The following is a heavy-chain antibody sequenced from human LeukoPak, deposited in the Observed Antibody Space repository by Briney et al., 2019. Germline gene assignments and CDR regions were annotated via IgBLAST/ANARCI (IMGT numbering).Heavy chain of an antibody. J-gene: IGHJ4*02. Sequence: SETLSLTCTVSGGSISSYYWSWIWQPPGKGLEWIGYIYYSGSTNYNPSLKSRVTISVDTSKNQFSLKLSSVTAADTAVYYCARDLYGGNASDWGQGTLVTVSS. CDR2: IYYSGST. V-gene: IGHV4-59*01. CDR3: ARDLYGGNASD. CDR1: GGSISSYY. D-gene: IGHD4-23*01.